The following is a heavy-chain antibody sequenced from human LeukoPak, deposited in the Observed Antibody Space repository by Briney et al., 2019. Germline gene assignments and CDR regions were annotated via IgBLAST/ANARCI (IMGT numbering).Heavy chain of an antibody. Sequence: ASVKVSCKASGYTFTGYYMHWVRQAPGQGLEWMGWINPNSGGTNYAQKFQGRVTMTRDTSISTAYMELSRLRSDDTAVYYCARGGKGDFGELSFDPWGQGTLVTVSS. D-gene: IGHD3-10*01. CDR3: ARGGKGDFGELSFDP. J-gene: IGHJ5*02. CDR2: INPNSGGT. CDR1: GYTFTGYY. V-gene: IGHV1-2*02.